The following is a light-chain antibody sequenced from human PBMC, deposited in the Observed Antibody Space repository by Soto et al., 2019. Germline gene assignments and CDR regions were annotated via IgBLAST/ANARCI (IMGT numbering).Light chain of an antibody. J-gene: IGKJ1*01. CDR1: RDIGND. CDR2: AAS. V-gene: IGKV1-6*01. Sequence: IQMTQTPLSLSASVGDRVIITCRASRDIGNDLGWYQQKPGKAPKLLIFAASTLHSGVPSRFSGSGSGTVFTLTISSLHPEDFATYFCLQDYNLPRTFGQGT. CDR3: LQDYNLPRT.